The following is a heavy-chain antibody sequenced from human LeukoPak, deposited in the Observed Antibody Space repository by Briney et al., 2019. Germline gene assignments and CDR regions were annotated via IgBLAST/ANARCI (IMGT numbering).Heavy chain of an antibody. V-gene: IGHV5-51*01. Sequence: GESLKISCKGSGYSFTSHWIGWVRQMPGKGLEWMGIIYPGDSDTRYSPSFQGQVTISADKSISTAYLQWSSLKASDTAMYFCARAYYYDSSGYPSAEYFHFWGQGTLVTVSS. D-gene: IGHD3-22*01. J-gene: IGHJ1*01. CDR3: ARAYYYDSSGYPSAEYFHF. CDR2: IYPGDSDT. CDR1: GYSFTSHW.